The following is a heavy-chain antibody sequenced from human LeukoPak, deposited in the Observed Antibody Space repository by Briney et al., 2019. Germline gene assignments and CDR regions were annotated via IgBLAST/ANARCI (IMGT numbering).Heavy chain of an antibody. CDR2: IKSKTDGGTT. CDR1: GFTVSSNY. CDR3: TTDNPPVLLWFGDDY. V-gene: IGHV3-15*01. D-gene: IGHD3-10*01. J-gene: IGHJ4*02. Sequence: GGSLRLSCAASGFTVSSNYMSWVRQAPGKGLEWVGRIKSKTDGGTTDYAAPVKGRFTISRDDSKNTLYLQMNSLKTEDTAVYYCTTDNPPVLLWFGDDYWGQGTLVTVSS.